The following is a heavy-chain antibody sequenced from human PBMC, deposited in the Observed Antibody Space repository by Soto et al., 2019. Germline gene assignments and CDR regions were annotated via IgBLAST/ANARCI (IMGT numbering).Heavy chain of an antibody. J-gene: IGHJ6*02. D-gene: IGHD4-17*01. CDR2: ICWDSSSI. CDR1: GFTFGDYA. V-gene: IGHV3-9*01. Sequence: PGGSLRLSCAASGFTFGDYAMHWVRQAPGKGLEWVSVICWDSSSIDYADSVKGRFTISRDNAKNSLYLQMNSLRAEDTALYYCAKDSGSAYHGGVYYYGMDVWGQGTTVTVSS. CDR3: AKDSGSAYHGGVYYYGMDV.